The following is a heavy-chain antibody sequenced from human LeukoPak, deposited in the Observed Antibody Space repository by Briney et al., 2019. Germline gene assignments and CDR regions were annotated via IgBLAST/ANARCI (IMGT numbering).Heavy chain of an antibody. Sequence: GESLKISCKGSGYNFTNYWIGWVRQMPGKGLEWMGIIYPGDSDVRYSPSFQGQVTISADKSINTAYLQRSSLKASDTAMYYCARQRSTAYYDSSGLPYDAFDIWGQGTMVTVSS. CDR1: GYNFTNYW. V-gene: IGHV5-51*01. CDR2: IYPGDSDV. CDR3: ARQRSTAYYDSSGLPYDAFDI. J-gene: IGHJ3*02. D-gene: IGHD3-22*01.